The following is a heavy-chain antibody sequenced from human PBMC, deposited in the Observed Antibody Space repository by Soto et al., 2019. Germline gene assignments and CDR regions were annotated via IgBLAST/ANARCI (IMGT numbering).Heavy chain of an antibody. CDR1: GFTFSDYY. Sequence: PGGSLRLSCAASGFTFSDYYMSWIRQAPGKGLEWVSYISSSSSYTNYADSVKGRFTISRDNAKNSLYLQMNSLRAEDTAVYYCARAIPDIVVVVAGPFDAFDIWGQGTMVTVSS. J-gene: IGHJ3*02. V-gene: IGHV3-11*06. D-gene: IGHD2-15*01. CDR2: ISSSSSYT. CDR3: ARAIPDIVVVVAGPFDAFDI.